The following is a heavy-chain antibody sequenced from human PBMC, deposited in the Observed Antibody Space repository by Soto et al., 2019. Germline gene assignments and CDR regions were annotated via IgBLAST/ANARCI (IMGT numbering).Heavy chain of an antibody. Sequence: SETLSLTCTVSGDSIRSTTYYWGWIRQPPGKGLEWIGSLYYSGSTYYNPSLKGRVNISVDMSKNQFSLTLSSVTAADTAVYYCATHSWNLDLWGQGTLVIVSS. J-gene: IGHJ4*02. CDR1: GDSIRSTTYY. CDR3: ATHSWNLDL. D-gene: IGHD1-7*01. CDR2: LYYSGST. V-gene: IGHV4-39*01.